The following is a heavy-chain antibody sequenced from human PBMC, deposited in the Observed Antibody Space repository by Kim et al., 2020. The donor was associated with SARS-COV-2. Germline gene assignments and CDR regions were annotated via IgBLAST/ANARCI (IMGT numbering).Heavy chain of an antibody. D-gene: IGHD6-13*01. CDR1: GGSFSGYY. Sequence: SETLSLTCAVYGGSFSGYYWSWIRQPPGKGLEWIGEINHSGSTNYNPSLKSRVTISVDTSKNQFPLKLSSVTAADTAVYYCARGSGGRIAADLDYWGQGTLVTVSS. CDR3: ARGSGGRIAADLDY. CDR2: INHSGST. V-gene: IGHV4-34*01. J-gene: IGHJ4*02.